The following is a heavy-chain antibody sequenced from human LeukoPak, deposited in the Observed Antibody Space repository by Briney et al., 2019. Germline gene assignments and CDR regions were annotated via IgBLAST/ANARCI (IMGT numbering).Heavy chain of an antibody. D-gene: IGHD4-11*01. CDR1: GFTFSNYAMH. Sequence: GSLRLSCAASGFTFSNYAMHWVRQAPGKGLEWIGTIFYGGNTCYNPSLKSRVTISVDTSKNQLSLKVSSVTAADTAVYYCARFGSNSFDSWGQGTLVIVSS. CDR3: ARFGSNSFDS. V-gene: IGHV4-39*01. CDR2: IFYGGNT. J-gene: IGHJ5*01.